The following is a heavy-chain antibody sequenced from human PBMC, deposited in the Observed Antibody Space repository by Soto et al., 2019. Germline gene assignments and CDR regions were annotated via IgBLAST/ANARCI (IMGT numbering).Heavy chain of an antibody. V-gene: IGHV3-30*18. CDR1: GFTFSSYG. Sequence: QVQLVESGGGVVQPGRSLRLSCAASGFTFSSYGMHWVRQAPGKGLEWVAVISYDGSNKYYADSVKGRFTISRDNSKNPLYLQMNSLRAEDTAVYYCANNHWGQGTLVTVSS. CDR3: ANNH. J-gene: IGHJ4*02. CDR2: ISYDGSNK.